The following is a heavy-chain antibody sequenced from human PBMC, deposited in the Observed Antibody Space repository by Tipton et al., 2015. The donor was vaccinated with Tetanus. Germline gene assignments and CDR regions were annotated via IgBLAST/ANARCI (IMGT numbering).Heavy chain of an antibody. CDR2: IYYSGST. J-gene: IGHJ2*01. CDR3: ARTHPIGWYFDL. V-gene: IGHV4-31*03. Sequence: TLSLTCTVSGGSISSGAYYWSWIRQHPGKGREWIGYIYYSGSTFYNPSLKSRVTISVDTSKDQFSLKLSSVTAADTAVYYCARTHPIGWYFDLWGCGTLLAVSS. D-gene: IGHD3-22*01. CDR1: GGSISSGAYY.